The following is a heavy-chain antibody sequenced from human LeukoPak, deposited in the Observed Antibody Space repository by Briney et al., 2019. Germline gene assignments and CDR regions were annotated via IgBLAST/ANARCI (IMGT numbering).Heavy chain of an antibody. D-gene: IGHD3-3*01. J-gene: IGHJ4*02. CDR2: INHSGSN. V-gene: IGHV4-34*01. CDR1: GGSFSGYY. CDR3: ARAPSSYYDFWSGLRYFDY. Sequence: SETLSLTCAVYGGSFSGYYWSWIGQPPGKGVEGVGEINHSGSNNYNPCLKSRVTISVDTSKNQFSLKLSSVTAADTAVYYCARAPSSYYDFWSGLRYFDYWGQGTLVTVSS.